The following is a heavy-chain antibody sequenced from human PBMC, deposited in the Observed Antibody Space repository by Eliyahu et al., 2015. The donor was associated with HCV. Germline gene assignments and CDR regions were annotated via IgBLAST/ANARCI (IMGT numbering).Heavy chain of an antibody. J-gene: IGHJ4*02. CDR2: IKXKTDXGTT. Sequence: EVQLVESGGGLVKPGGSLRLSCAASGFTFSXAWLXRVRXAAGKGXGWVGRIKXKTDXGTTDSAAPVKGRFTISRDDSKNTLYLQMNSLKTEDTAVYYCTTSLSITIFGVVTGGGPYFDYWGQGTLVTVSS. D-gene: IGHD3-3*01. CDR3: TTSLSITIFGVVTGGGPYFDY. V-gene: IGHV3-15*01. CDR1: GFTFSXAW.